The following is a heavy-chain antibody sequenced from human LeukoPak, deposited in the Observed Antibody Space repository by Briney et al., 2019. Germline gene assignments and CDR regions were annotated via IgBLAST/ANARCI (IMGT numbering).Heavy chain of an antibody. CDR3: VLGSSDYYYYAMDV. Sequence: PGGSLRLSCAASGFTFDDSAMHWVRQLPGKGLEWVSLISGDGDTTYYEDSVKGRFTISRDNRKNSLYLEMNSLRTEDTALYYCVLGSSDYYYYAMDVWGQGTTVTVSS. J-gene: IGHJ6*02. CDR1: GFTFDDSA. CDR2: ISGDGDTT. V-gene: IGHV3-43*02. D-gene: IGHD6-6*01.